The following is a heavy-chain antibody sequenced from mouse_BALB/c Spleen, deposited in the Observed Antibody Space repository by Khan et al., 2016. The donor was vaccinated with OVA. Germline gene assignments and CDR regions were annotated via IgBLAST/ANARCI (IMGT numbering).Heavy chain of an antibody. D-gene: IGHD1-1*01. CDR3: AKKNRSDFDD. CDR1: GYSFTGYF. Sequence: EVQLQQSGPELVKPGASVKISCKASGYSFTGYFMNWVMQSHGKSLEWIGRINPHIGETFYNQKFKGKATLTVDESSSPVNMELRSLTSEDSAVYYYAKKNRSDFDDWGQGTTLTVSS. V-gene: IGHV1-20*01. CDR2: INPHIGET. J-gene: IGHJ2*01.